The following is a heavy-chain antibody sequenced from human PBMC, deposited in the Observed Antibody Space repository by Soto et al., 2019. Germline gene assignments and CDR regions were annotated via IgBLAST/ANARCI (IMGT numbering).Heavy chain of an antibody. CDR3: AKFRSIAAAGSPYYYYGMDV. CDR1: GFPFSSYA. D-gene: IGHD6-13*01. Sequence: CAASGFPFSSYAMSWVRQAPGKGLEWVSAISGSGGSTYYADSVKGRFTISRDNSKNTLYLQMNSLRAEDTAVYYCAKFRSIAAAGSPYYYYGMDVWGQGXTVTVYS. V-gene: IGHV3-23*01. CDR2: ISGSGGST. J-gene: IGHJ6*02.